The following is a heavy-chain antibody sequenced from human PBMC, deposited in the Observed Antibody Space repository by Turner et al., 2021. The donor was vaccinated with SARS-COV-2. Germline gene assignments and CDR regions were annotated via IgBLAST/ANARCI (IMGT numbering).Heavy chain of an antibody. J-gene: IGHJ4*02. CDR1: CGSFSGYY. CDR2: INHGAST. V-gene: IGHV4-34*01. CDR3: GRSGWSLWYFDY. Sequence: QVQLQQWGAGMLTPSETLSLTRAVDCGSFSGYYWSWIRQPPGNGLEWIGEINHGASTNYNPSLKSRVTISVDTSKNQFSLKLSAVTAADTAVYYCGRSGWSLWYFDYWGQGTLVTVSS. D-gene: IGHD6-19*01.